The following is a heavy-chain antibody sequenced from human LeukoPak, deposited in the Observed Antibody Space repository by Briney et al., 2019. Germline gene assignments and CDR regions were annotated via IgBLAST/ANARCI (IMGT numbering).Heavy chain of an antibody. D-gene: IGHD2-15*01. V-gene: IGHV1-69*13. CDR1: GGTFSSYA. Sequence: SVKVYCKAYGGTFSSYAISWVRQSPGQGLEWMGGIIPIFGTANYAQKFQGRVTITADESTSTAYMELSSLRSEDTAVYYCAVVAATHRWFDPWGQGTLVTVSS. CDR2: IIPIFGTA. CDR3: AVVAATHRWFDP. J-gene: IGHJ5*02.